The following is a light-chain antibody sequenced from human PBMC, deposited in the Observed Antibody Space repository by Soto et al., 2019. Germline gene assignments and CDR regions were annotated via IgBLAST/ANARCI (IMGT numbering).Light chain of an antibody. CDR1: QSVSSN. CDR3: QQYNDWTRT. Sequence: EILMTQSPATLSVSPGERATLSCRASQSVSSNLAWYQQQPGQAPRLLIYGASTRATGIPARFSGSGSGTEFTLTISSLQSEDFAVYYCQQYNDWTRTFGQGTKVDI. CDR2: GAS. J-gene: IGKJ1*01. V-gene: IGKV3-15*01.